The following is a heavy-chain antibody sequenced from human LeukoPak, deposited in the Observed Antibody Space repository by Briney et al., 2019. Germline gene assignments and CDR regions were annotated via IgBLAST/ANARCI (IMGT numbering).Heavy chain of an antibody. J-gene: IGHJ4*02. Sequence: GGSLRLSCAASGFTFSSYAMHWVRQAPGKGLVYVSGIGINGGSTYYVNSVKGRFTISRDNSKNALYLQMGSLRAEDMAVYYCARHQNSDGGDYGDYVPFDYWGQGTLVTVSS. CDR2: IGINGGST. D-gene: IGHD4-17*01. CDR3: ARHQNSDGGDYGDYVPFDY. CDR1: GFTFSSYA. V-gene: IGHV3-64*01.